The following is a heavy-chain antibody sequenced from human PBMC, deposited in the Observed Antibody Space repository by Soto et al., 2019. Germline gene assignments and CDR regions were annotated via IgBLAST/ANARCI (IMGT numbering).Heavy chain of an antibody. V-gene: IGHV3-64D*08. CDR2: ISSNGGST. Sequence: RLPYSAAGGTFSSYAMRWIRQAPGKGLEYVSAISSNGGSTYYADSVKGRFTISRDNSKNTLYLQMSSLRAEDTAVYYCVKDLGSGWHRFFAYWGQGTLVPVSS. CDR1: GGTFSSYA. CDR3: VKDLGSGWHRFFAY. J-gene: IGHJ4*02. D-gene: IGHD6-19*01.